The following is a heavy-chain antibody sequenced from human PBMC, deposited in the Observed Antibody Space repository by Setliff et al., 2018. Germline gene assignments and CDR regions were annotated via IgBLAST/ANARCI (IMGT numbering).Heavy chain of an antibody. J-gene: IGHJ4*02. V-gene: IGHV4-59*01. D-gene: IGHD5-12*01. CDR2: VYYSGIA. CDR3: ARGGTFRCFDY. Sequence: PSETLSLTCTVSGGSISTYYWSWIRQPPGKGLEWIGYVYYSGIANYSPSLKSRLTISVDTSKNQFSLKLRSVTAADTAAYYCARGGTFRCFDYWGQGTPVTVSS. CDR1: GGSISTYY.